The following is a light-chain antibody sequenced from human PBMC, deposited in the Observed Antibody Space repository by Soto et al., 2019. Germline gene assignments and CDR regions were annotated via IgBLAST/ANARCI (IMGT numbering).Light chain of an antibody. CDR2: DAS. Sequence: DIQMTQSPSTLSASVGDTVTITCRASQSVNSWLAWYQQKPGKAPKLLIWDASSLQSGVPSRFSGSGSGTDFTLTISSLQPDDFATYYCQHYNSYSEAFGQGTKVDIK. CDR3: QHYNSYSEA. J-gene: IGKJ1*01. V-gene: IGKV1-5*01. CDR1: QSVNSW.